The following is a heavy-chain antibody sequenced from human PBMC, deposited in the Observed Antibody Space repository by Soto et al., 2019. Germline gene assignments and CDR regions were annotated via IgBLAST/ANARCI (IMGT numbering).Heavy chain of an antibody. CDR2: IYYSGST. V-gene: IGHV4-59*01. J-gene: IGHJ3*02. D-gene: IGHD6-13*01. CDR3: ARASIRQQLVRRADAFDI. Sequence: SEILSLTCTVSGGSISSYYWSWIRQPPGKGLEWIGYIYYSGSTNYNPSLKSRVTISVDTSKNQFSLKLSSVTAADTAVYYCARASIRQQLVRRADAFDIWGQGTMVTVSS. CDR1: GGSISSYY.